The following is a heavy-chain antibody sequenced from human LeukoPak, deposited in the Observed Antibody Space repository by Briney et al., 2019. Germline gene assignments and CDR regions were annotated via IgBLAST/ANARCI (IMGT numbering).Heavy chain of an antibody. CDR3: AREGTITAYNFDY. J-gene: IGHJ4*02. D-gene: IGHD5-12*01. V-gene: IGHV3-11*05. CDR2: ISSSSSYT. CDR1: GFTFSDYY. Sequence: PGGSLRLSCAASGFTFSDYYMSWIRQAPGKGLEWVSYISSSSSYTNYADSVKGRFTISRDNAKSSVYLQMNSLRAEDTAVYYCAREGTITAYNFDYWGQGTLVTVSS.